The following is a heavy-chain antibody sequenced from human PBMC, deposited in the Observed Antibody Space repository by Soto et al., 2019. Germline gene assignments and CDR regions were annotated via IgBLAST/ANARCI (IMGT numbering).Heavy chain of an antibody. CDR1: GFTFSSYG. CDR3: AKEEGSAGIPPSTQPGDY. V-gene: IGHV3-30*18. D-gene: IGHD6-13*01. Sequence: QVQLVESGGGVVQPGRSLRLSCAASGFTFSSYGMHWVRQAPGKGLEWVAVISYDGSNKYYADSVKGRFTISRDNSKNTLYLQMNSLRAEDTAVYYCAKEEGSAGIPPSTQPGDYWGQGTLVTVSS. J-gene: IGHJ4*02. CDR2: ISYDGSNK.